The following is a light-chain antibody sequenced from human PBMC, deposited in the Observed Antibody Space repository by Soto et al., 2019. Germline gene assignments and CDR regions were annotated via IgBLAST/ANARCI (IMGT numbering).Light chain of an antibody. J-gene: IGLJ2*01. CDR3: ETWDSNRV. V-gene: IGLV4-60*02. Sequence: QLVLTQSSSASASLGSSVKLTCTLSSGHSSYIIAWHQQQPGKAPRYLMKLEGSGNYSKGSGVPDRFSGSSSGADRYLTISNLHFEDEADFYCETWDSNRVFGGGTKLTVL. CDR2: LEGSGNY. CDR1: SGHSSYI.